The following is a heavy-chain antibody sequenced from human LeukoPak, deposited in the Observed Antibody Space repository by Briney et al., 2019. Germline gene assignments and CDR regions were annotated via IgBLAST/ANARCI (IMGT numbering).Heavy chain of an antibody. J-gene: IGHJ4*02. D-gene: IGHD6-19*01. CDR1: GFTVCSNY. CDR3: ARERYSCGWLSVFDY. Sequence: GGSLRLSCAASGFTVCSNYMSWVRQAPGKGLEWVSVIYSGGSTYYADSVKGRFTISRDNSKNTLYLQMNSLRAEDTAVYYCARERYSCGWLSVFDYWGQGTLVTVSS. V-gene: IGHV3-53*01. CDR2: IYSGGST.